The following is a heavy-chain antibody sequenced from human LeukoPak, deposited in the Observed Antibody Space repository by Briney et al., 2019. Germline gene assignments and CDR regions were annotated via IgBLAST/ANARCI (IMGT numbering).Heavy chain of an antibody. V-gene: IGHV4-59*01. J-gene: IGHJ4*02. CDR3: ARGGTDYEVDY. CDR2: IYYSGST. Sequence: SETLSLTCTVSGGSISSYYWSWIRQPPGKGLEWIGYIYYSGSTNYNPSLKSRVTISVDTSKNQFSLKLSSVTAADTAVYYCARGGTDYEVDYWGQGTLVTVSS. D-gene: IGHD3-16*01. CDR1: GGSISSYY.